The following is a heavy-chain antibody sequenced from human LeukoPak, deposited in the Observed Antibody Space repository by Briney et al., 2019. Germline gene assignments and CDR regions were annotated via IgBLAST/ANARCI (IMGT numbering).Heavy chain of an antibody. CDR1: GFTFSSYG. J-gene: IGHJ4*02. V-gene: IGHV3-30*03. CDR3: ARGYCSGSSCLKGDY. D-gene: IGHD2-15*01. CDR2: ISYDGSNK. Sequence: GGSLRLSCAGSGFTFSSYGMQWVRQAPGKELEWVGVISYDGSNKYYADSVKGRFTISRDNSKNTLYLQMNSLRAEDTAVYYCARGYCSGSSCLKGDYWGQGNVVTVSS.